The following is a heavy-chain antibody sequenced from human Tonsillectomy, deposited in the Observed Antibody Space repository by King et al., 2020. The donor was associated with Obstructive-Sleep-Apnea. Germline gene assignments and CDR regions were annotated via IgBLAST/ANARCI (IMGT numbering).Heavy chain of an antibody. V-gene: IGHV3-48*01. D-gene: IGHD4-23*01. Sequence: VQLVESGGGLVQPGGSLRLSCAASGFTFSSYSMNWVRQAPGKGLEWVSYISSSSSTIYYADSVKGRFTISRDNAKNSLYLQMNSLRAEETAVYYCARDEGTTVVTPSDYWGQGTLVTVSS. CDR1: GFTFSSYS. CDR3: ARDEGTTVVTPSDY. J-gene: IGHJ4*02. CDR2: ISSSSSTI.